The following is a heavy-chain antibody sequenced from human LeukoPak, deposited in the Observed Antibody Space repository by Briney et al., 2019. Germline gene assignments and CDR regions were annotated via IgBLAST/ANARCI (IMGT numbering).Heavy chain of an antibody. D-gene: IGHD3-22*01. Sequence: PGGSLRLSCAASGFTFSSYAMSWVRQAPGKGLEWVSAISGSGGSTYYADSVKGRFTISRDNSKNTLYLQMNSLRAEDTAVYYCANLALHYYDTQSGGSWGQGTLVTVSS. J-gene: IGHJ5*02. CDR2: ISGSGGST. CDR3: ANLALHYYDTQSGGS. V-gene: IGHV3-23*01. CDR1: GFTFSSYA.